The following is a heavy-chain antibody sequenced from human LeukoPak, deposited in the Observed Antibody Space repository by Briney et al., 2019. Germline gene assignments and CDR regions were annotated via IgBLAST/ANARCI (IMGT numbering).Heavy chain of an antibody. CDR3: ARDQGLYCGGDCYTFDY. CDR2: INPNSGGT. Sequence: ASVKVSCKASGYTFTGYYMHWVRQAPGQGLEWMGWINPNSGGTNFAQKFQGRVTMTRDTSISTAYMELSGLRSDDTAVYYCARDQGLYCGGDCYTFDYWGQGTLVTVSS. CDR1: GYTFTGYY. D-gene: IGHD2-21*02. V-gene: IGHV1-2*02. J-gene: IGHJ4*02.